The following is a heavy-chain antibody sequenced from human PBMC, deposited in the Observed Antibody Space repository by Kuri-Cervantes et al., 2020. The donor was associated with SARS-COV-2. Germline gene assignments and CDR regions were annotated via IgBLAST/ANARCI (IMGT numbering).Heavy chain of an antibody. D-gene: IGHD2-2*01. V-gene: IGHV1-18*01. Sequence: ASVKVSCKASGYTFTSYGISWVQQAPGQGLEWMGWISAYNGNTNYAQKLQGRVTMTTNTSTSTAYMELRSLRSDDTAVYYCARSLVVPAANWFDPWGQGTLVTVSS. J-gene: IGHJ5*02. CDR1: GYTFTSYG. CDR3: ARSLVVPAANWFDP. CDR2: ISAYNGNT.